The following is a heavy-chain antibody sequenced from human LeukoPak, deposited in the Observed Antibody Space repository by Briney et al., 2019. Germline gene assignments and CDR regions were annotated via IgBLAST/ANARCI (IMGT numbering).Heavy chain of an antibody. V-gene: IGHV1-2*02. CDR3: ARAYYDILTGYPSKYYYYGMDV. CDR1: GHTFTGYY. J-gene: IGHJ6*02. D-gene: IGHD3-9*01. CDR2: INPNSGGT. Sequence: ASVKVSCKASGHTFTGYYMHWVRQAPGQGLEWMGWINPNSGGTNYAQKFQGRVTMTRDTSISTAYMELSRLRSDDTAVYYCARAYYDILTGYPSKYYYYGMDVWGQGTTVTVSS.